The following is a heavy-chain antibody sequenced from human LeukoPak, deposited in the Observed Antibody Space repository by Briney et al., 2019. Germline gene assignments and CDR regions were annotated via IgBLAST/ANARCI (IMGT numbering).Heavy chain of an antibody. J-gene: IGHJ3*02. D-gene: IGHD3-10*01. CDR1: GFTFSSYD. CDR3: ATGRAYGSGSYYKAAFDI. V-gene: IGHV3-30*04. CDR2: ISYDGSNK. Sequence: PGGSLRLSCAASGFTFSSYDMHCVRQAPGKGLEWGAVISYDGSNKYYADSVKGRFTISRDNSKNTLSLQMNSLGDEDTAVYYCATGRAYGSGSYYKAAFDIWGQGTMVTVSS.